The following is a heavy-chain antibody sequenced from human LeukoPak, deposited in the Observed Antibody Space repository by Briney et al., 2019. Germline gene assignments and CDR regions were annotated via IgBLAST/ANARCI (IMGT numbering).Heavy chain of an antibody. J-gene: IGHJ4*02. D-gene: IGHD5-18*01. Sequence: GGSLRLSCAASGFTFSSYSMNWVRQAPGKGLEWVSSISSSSSYIYYADSVKGRFTISRDNAKNSLYLQMNSLRAEDTAVYYCARFGQLWTFDYWGQGTRVTVPS. CDR1: GFTFSSYS. CDR3: ARFGQLWTFDY. V-gene: IGHV3-21*01. CDR2: ISSSSSYI.